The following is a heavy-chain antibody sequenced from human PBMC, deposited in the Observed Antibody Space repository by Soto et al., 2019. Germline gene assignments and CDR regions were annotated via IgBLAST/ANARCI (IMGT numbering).Heavy chain of an antibody. CDR2: ISAYNGNT. D-gene: IGHD2-2*01. Sequence: ASVKVSCKASGYTFTSYGISWVRQATGQGLEWMGWISAYNGNTNYAQKLQGRVTMTTDTSTSTAYMELRSLRSDDTAVYYCARVNCSSTSCYHIDNWFDPWGQGTLVTVS. J-gene: IGHJ5*02. CDR3: ARVNCSSTSCYHIDNWFDP. CDR1: GYTFTSYG. V-gene: IGHV1-18*01.